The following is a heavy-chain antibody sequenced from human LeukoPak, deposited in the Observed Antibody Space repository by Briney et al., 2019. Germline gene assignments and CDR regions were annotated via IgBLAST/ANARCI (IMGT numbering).Heavy chain of an antibody. D-gene: IGHD3-10*01. CDR2: IYSGGST. V-gene: IGHV3-66*01. Sequence: PGGSLRLSCAASGFTVSSNYMSWVRQAPGKGLEWVPVIYSGGSTYYADSVKGRFTISRDNSKNTLYLQMNSLRAEDTAVYYCAREAYYGSGSFGDYGMDVWGQGTTVTVSS. CDR1: GFTVSSNY. J-gene: IGHJ6*02. CDR3: AREAYYGSGSFGDYGMDV.